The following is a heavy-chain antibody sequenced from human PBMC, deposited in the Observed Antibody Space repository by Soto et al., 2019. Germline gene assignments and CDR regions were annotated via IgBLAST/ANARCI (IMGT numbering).Heavy chain of an antibody. CDR3: ARLYGDYAWYFDL. Sequence: ASVKVSCKASGYTFTGYYMHWVRQAPGQGLEWMGWINPNSGGTNYAQKFQGWVTMTRDTSISTAYMELSRLRSDDTAVYYCARLYGDYAWYFDLWGRGTLVTVSS. CDR1: GYTFTGYY. CDR2: INPNSGGT. V-gene: IGHV1-2*04. D-gene: IGHD4-17*01. J-gene: IGHJ2*01.